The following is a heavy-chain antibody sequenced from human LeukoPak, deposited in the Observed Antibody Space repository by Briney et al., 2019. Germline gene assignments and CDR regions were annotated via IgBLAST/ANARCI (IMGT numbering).Heavy chain of an antibody. V-gene: IGHV4-4*09. CDR3: ATSYDYNVAPFDL. CDR2: INANGRT. J-gene: IGHJ4*02. CDR1: GGSISGYQ. Sequence: SETLSLTCAVSGGSISGYQWSWIRQPPGKGLEWIGHINANGRTDYNPSLRSRLTFSVDTSRDQFSLKLTSVTAADTAMYYSATSYDYNVAPFDLWGQGTLVTVSS. D-gene: IGHD5-12*01.